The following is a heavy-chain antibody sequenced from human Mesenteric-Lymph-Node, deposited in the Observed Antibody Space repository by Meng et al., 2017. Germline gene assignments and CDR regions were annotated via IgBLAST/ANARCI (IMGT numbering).Heavy chain of an antibody. CDR2: INHSGST. J-gene: IGHJ2*01. V-gene: IGHV4-34*01. CDR1: GGSFSGYY. Sequence: QAHVQGSGPGLVQPSDTLSLTCAVYGGSFSGYYWSWIRQPPGKGLEWIGEINHSGSTNYNPSLKSRVTISVDTSKNQFSLKLSSVTAADTAVYYCARGQKGYFDLWGRGTLVTVSS. CDR3: ARGQKGYFDL.